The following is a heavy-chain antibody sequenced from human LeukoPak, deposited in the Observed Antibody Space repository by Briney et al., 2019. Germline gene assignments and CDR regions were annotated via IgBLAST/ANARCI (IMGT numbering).Heavy chain of an antibody. D-gene: IGHD4-11*01. CDR3: ARSGVAVTPFGP. J-gene: IGHJ5*02. CDR2: IHYGGST. Sequence: PSETLSRTCTVSGGSISNTNYYWAWIRQPPGKGLEWIGSIHYGGSTNYNPSLKSRVTMSVDTSKNQFSLKLSSVTAADTAVYYCARSGVAVTPFGPWGQGTLVTVSS. CDR1: GGSISNTNYY. V-gene: IGHV4-39*01.